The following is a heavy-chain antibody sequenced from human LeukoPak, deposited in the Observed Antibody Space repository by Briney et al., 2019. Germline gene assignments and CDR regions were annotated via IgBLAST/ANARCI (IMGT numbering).Heavy chain of an antibody. CDR1: GGSISGYY. Sequence: PSETLSLTCSVSGGSISGYYWTWIRQPAGKGLEWIGRVYTSGSTHYNPSLKTRLTMSVDTSKNQFSLKLNSVTAADTAVYYCARTARVPDSWGQGTLVSVSS. V-gene: IGHV4-4*07. CDR2: VYTSGST. CDR3: ARTARVPDS. J-gene: IGHJ4*02. D-gene: IGHD4/OR15-4a*01.